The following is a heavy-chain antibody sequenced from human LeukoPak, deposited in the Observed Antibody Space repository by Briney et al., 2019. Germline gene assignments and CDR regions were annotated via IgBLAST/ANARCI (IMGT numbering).Heavy chain of an antibody. Sequence: TGGSLRLSCAASGFTFSSYSMNWVRQAPGKGLEWVSSISSSSSYIYYADSVKGRFTISRDNAKNSLYLQMNSLRAEDTAVYYCARDLENWNDDFGYWGQGTLVTVSS. CDR2: ISSSSSYI. J-gene: IGHJ4*02. CDR1: GFTFSSYS. CDR3: ARDLENWNDDFGY. D-gene: IGHD1-1*01. V-gene: IGHV3-21*01.